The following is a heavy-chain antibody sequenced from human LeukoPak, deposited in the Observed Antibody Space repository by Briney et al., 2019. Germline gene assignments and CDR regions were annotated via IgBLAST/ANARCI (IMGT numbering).Heavy chain of an antibody. J-gene: IGHJ5*02. Sequence: GASVTVSRKASGGTFSSYAISWVRQAPGQRLEWMGWINAGNGNTKYSQKLQGRVTITRDTSASTAYMELSSLRSEDTAVYYCARGLQLRKPPFDPWGQGTLVTVSS. CDR1: GGTFSSYA. V-gene: IGHV1-3*01. CDR2: INAGNGNT. CDR3: ARGLQLRKPPFDP. D-gene: IGHD2-2*01.